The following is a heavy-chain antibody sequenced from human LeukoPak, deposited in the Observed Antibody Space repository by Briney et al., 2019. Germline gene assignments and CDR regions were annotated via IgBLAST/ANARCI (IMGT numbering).Heavy chain of an antibody. J-gene: IGHJ5*02. CDR1: GYTFTAYY. CDR3: ASPREYSCFDP. CDR2: INPSSSGT. Sequence: ASVKVSCKASGYTFTAYYLHWMRQAPGQGLEWMGWINPSSSGTNYGQKFQGRVTMTRDTSINTAYMELSGLRSDDTAVYYCASPREYSCFDPWGQGTLVTVSS. D-gene: IGHD6-6*01. V-gene: IGHV1-2*02.